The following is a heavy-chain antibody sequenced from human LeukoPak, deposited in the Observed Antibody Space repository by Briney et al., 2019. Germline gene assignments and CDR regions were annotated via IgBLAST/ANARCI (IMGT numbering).Heavy chain of an antibody. CDR3: VRGPRDDDFWNGYYCDY. CDR1: GFTFSSYG. Sequence: GGSLRLSCAASGFTFSSYGMHWVRQAPGKGLEWVAVIWYDGSNKYYADSVKGRFTISRDNSKNTLYLQMNSLRAEDTAVYYCVRGPRDDDFWNGYYCDYWGQGTLVTVSS. J-gene: IGHJ4*02. CDR2: IWYDGSNK. D-gene: IGHD3-3*01. V-gene: IGHV3-33*01.